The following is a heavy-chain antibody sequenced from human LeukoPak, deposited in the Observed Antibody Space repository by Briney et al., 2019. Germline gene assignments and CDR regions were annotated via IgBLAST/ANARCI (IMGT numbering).Heavy chain of an antibody. CDR1: GYSITNDYF. CDR2: IHHSGST. D-gene: IGHD6-13*01. J-gene: IGHJ4*02. CDR3: ARQGGIAAAGMYYFDY. V-gene: IGHV4-38-2*02. Sequence: SETLSLTCTVSGYSITNDYFWGWIRQPPGKGLEWLGSIHHSGSTYYNPSLKSRVTISVDTSKNQFSLKLSSVTAADTAVYYCARQGGIAAAGMYYFDYWGQGTLVTVSS.